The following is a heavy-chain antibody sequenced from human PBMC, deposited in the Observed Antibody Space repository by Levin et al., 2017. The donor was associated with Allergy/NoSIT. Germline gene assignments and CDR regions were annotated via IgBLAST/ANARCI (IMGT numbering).Heavy chain of an antibody. CDR2: INSGGRTI. CDR1: GFTFSDYY. V-gene: IGHV3-11*01. J-gene: IGHJ4*02. CDR3: ARGYDSGADTSDY. D-gene: IGHD3-22*01. Sequence: PGGSLRLSCAASGFTFSDYYMTWIRQAPGQGLEWLSYINSGGRTIYYADSVKGRFTIPRDNAKNSLYLQMNSLRAEDTAVYYCARGYDSGADTSDYWGQGTLVTVSS.